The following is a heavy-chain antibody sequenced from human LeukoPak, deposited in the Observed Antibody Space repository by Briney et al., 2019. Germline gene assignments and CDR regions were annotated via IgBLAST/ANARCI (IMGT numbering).Heavy chain of an antibody. CDR1: GYTFTSYG. V-gene: IGHV1-18*01. CDR2: ISAYNGNT. J-gene: IGHJ4*02. Sequence: ASVKVSCKASGYTFTSYGISWVRQAPGQGLEWMGWISAYNGNTNYAQKLQGRVTMTTDTSTSTAYMELRSLRSDDTAVYYCARDPVIVVVTATPYYFDYWGQGTLVTVSS. D-gene: IGHD2-21*02. CDR3: ARDPVIVVVTATPYYFDY.